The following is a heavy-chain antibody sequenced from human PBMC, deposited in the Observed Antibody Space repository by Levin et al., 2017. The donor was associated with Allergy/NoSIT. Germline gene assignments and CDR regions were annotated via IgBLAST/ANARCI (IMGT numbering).Heavy chain of an antibody. CDR3: ARVLDFDDSGYYYFDY. Sequence: GESLKISCKASGYTFTSYYMHWVRQAPGQGLEWMGIINPSGGSTSYAQKFQGRVTMTRDTSTSTVYMELSSLRSEDTAVYYCARVLDFDDSGYYYFDYWGQGTLVTVSS. CDR1: GYTFTSYY. V-gene: IGHV1-46*01. J-gene: IGHJ4*02. D-gene: IGHD3-22*01. CDR2: INPSGGST.